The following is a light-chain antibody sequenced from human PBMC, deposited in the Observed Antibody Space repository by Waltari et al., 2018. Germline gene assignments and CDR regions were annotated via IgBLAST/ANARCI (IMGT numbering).Light chain of an antibody. Sequence: DIVMTQSPDSLAVSLGERATINCKSSQSVLYSSNNKNYLAWYQQKPGQPPKLLMYWASTRESGVPDGFSGSGSGTDFTLTISSLQAEDVAVYYCQQYYSTPITFGQGTRLEIK. CDR3: QQYYSTPIT. CDR1: QSVLYSSNNKNY. CDR2: WAS. J-gene: IGKJ5*01. V-gene: IGKV4-1*01.